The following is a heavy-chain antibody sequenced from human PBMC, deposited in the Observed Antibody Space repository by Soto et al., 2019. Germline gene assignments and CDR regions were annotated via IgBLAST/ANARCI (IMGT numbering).Heavy chain of an antibody. CDR2: IYYSGST. CDR3: ARLLSTLGRVRERRYYGMDV. CDR1: GGSISSYY. V-gene: IGHV4-59*08. J-gene: IGHJ6*02. Sequence: QVQLQESGPGLVKPSETLSLTCTVSGGSISSYYWSWIRQPPGKGLEWIGYIYYSGSTNYNPSLTSRVTISVDTSKNQFSLKLSSVTAADTAVYYCARLLSTLGRVRERRYYGMDVWGQGTTVTVSS. D-gene: IGHD3-10*01.